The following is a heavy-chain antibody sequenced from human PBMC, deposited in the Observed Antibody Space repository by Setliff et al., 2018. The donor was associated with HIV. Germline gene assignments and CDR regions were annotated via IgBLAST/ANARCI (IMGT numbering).Heavy chain of an antibody. D-gene: IGHD3-22*01. V-gene: IGHV3-7*03. CDR1: GFIFGDYW. Sequence: SLRLSCASSGFIFGDYWMTWVRQAPGKGLEWVASIKQDGITKYYVDSVKGRFTISRDNAKNSLYLQMNSLRAEDTAVYYCARAYYHHSGGYWSTDYYYSYMDVWGKGTTVTVSS. CDR3: ARAYYHHSGGYWSTDYYYSYMDV. CDR2: IKQDGITK. J-gene: IGHJ6*03.